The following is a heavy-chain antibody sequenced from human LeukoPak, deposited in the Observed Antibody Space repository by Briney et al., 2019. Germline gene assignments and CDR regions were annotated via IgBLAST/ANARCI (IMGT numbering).Heavy chain of an antibody. V-gene: IGHV3-7*01. CDR3: ARDSPFGGN. J-gene: IGHJ4*02. CDR2: IKQDGSQR. D-gene: IGHD1-26*01. CDR1: GFTFSSYW. Sequence: PGGSLRLSCAASGFTFSSYWMSWVRQAPGKGLEWVANIKQDGSQRNYVDSVKGRFTISRDNAKNPLYLQMNSLRVEDTAVYYCARDSPFGGNWGQGTLVTVSS.